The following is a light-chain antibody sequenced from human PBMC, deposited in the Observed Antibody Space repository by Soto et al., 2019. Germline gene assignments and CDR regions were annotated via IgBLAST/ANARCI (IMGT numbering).Light chain of an antibody. Sequence: IVLTQSPATLSLSPGERATLSCRASQSISSHLAWYQQKPGQAPRLLIYDASNRAPGIPARFSGSGSGTDFTLTISSLEPEDFAVYYCQQRPNWPLTFGGGTKVEIK. CDR3: QQRPNWPLT. CDR2: DAS. J-gene: IGKJ4*01. V-gene: IGKV3-11*01. CDR1: QSISSH.